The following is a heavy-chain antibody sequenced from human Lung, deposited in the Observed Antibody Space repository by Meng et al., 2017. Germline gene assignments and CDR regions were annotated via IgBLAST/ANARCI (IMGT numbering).Heavy chain of an antibody. V-gene: IGHV4-34*01. D-gene: IGHD4-11*01. J-gene: IGHJ4*02. Sequence: WPARLCHPLAPPPLPWVASGGSFIYSYWSWIRPPPGKGLEWIGEINHSGSTNYNPSLESRATISVDTSQNNLSLKLSSVTAADSAVYYCARGPTTMAHDFDYWGQGTLVTVSS. CDR1: GGSFIYSY. CDR2: INHSGST. CDR3: ARGPTTMAHDFDY.